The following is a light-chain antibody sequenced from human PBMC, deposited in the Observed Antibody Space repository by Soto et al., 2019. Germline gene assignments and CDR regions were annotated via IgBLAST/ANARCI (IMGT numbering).Light chain of an antibody. J-gene: IGKJ5*01. V-gene: IGKV1-33*01. CDR3: QQYDNLPIT. Sequence: DIQMNQSPSSLSASVGDRVTITCQASQDISNYLNWYQQKPGKAPKLLIYDASNLETGVPSRVSGSGSGTDVTFTISSLQPEDIATYYCQQYDNLPITFGQGTRLEIK. CDR2: DAS. CDR1: QDISNY.